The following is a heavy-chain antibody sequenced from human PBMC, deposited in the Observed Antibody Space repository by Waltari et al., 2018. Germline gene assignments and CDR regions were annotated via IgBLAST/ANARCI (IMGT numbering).Heavy chain of an antibody. Sequence: QVQLQQWGAGLLKPSETLSLTCAVYGGSFSGYYWSWIRQPPGKGLEWIGEINHSGSTNYNPSLKSRVTISVDTSKNQFSLKLSSVTAADTAVYYCARGLPRGAPTNYFDYWGQGTLVTVSS. CDR1: GGSFSGYY. V-gene: IGHV4-34*01. J-gene: IGHJ4*02. CDR3: ARGLPRGAPTNYFDY. D-gene: IGHD3-10*01. CDR2: INHSGST.